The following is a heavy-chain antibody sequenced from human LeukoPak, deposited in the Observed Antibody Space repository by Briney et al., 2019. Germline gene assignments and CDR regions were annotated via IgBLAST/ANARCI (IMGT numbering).Heavy chain of an antibody. V-gene: IGHV1-18*01. Sequence: GASVKVSCKASGYTFTNSGVSWVRQAPGQGLEWVGWISIYNGFTMYAERLQGRLTVTTDTSTSTAYMELRSLRSDDTAVYYCASSPLYYYDSSGYSVMNAFDIWGQGTMVTVSS. CDR2: ISIYNGFT. CDR1: GYTFTNSG. CDR3: ASSPLYYYDSSGYSVMNAFDI. D-gene: IGHD3-22*01. J-gene: IGHJ3*02.